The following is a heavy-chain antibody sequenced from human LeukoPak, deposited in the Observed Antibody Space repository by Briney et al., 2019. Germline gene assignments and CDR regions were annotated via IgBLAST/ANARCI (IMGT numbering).Heavy chain of an antibody. CDR1: GYTFTSYY. CDR3: ARETYGDLNWFDP. V-gene: IGHV1-46*01. J-gene: IGHJ5*02. Sequence: ASVKVSCKASGYTFTSYYMHWVRQAPGQGLEWMGIINPSGGSTSYAQKFQGRVTITTDESTSTAYMELSSLRSEDTAVYYCARETYGDLNWFDPWGQGTPVTVSS. CDR2: INPSGGST. D-gene: IGHD4-17*01.